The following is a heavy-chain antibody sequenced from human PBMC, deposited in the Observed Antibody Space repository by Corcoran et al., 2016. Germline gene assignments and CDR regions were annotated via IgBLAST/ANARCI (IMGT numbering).Heavy chain of an antibody. CDR3: ARSRYSSSSRGAYYYYYGMDV. J-gene: IGHJ6*02. CDR1: GGTFSSYA. Sequence: QVQLVQSGAEVKKPGSSVKVSCKASGGTFSSYAISWVRQAPGQGLEWMGGIIPIFGTANYAQKFPGRVTITADKSTSTAYMELSSLRSEDTAVYYCARSRYSSSSRGAYYYYYGMDVWGQGTTVTVSS. V-gene: IGHV1-69*06. D-gene: IGHD6-6*01. CDR2: IIPIFGTA.